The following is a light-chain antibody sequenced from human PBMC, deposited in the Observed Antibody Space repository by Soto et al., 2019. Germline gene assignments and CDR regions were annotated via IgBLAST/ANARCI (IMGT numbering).Light chain of an antibody. CDR1: SSDIGAYNY. J-gene: IGLJ1*01. CDR2: EVN. Sequence: QSVLTQPASVSGSPGQSITISCTGTSSDIGAYNYVSWYQQYPGRAPKLMIYEVNNRPSGVSNRFSGSKSGNTASLTISGLKAEDGADYYCSSFTTSRTYVVGAGTKVTVL. CDR3: SSFTTSRTYV. V-gene: IGLV2-14*01.